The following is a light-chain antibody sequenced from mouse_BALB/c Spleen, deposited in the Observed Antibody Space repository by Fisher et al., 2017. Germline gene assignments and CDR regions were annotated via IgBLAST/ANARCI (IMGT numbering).Light chain of an antibody. Sequence: IVLTQTPAIMSASLGEEITLTCSASSSVSYMHWYQQKSGTSPKLLIYSTSNLASGVPSRFSGSGSGTFYSLTISSVEAEDAATYYCQQRSSYPPTFGSGTKLEIK. J-gene: IGKJ4*01. CDR3: QQRSSYPPT. CDR1: SSVSY. V-gene: IGKV4-80*01. CDR2: STS.